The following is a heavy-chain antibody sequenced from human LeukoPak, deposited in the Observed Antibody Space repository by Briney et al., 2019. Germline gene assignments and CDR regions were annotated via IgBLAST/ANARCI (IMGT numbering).Heavy chain of an antibody. CDR1: GFTFSDAW. D-gene: IGHD1-26*01. CDR2: IKTETDGGTT. Sequence: GGPLRLSCTASGFTFSDAWMSWVRQAPGKGLEWVGRIKTETDGGTTDYAAPVRDRFSISRDDSKNTLYLQMSSLKTEDTAVYYCTTARVGYWGQGTLVTVSS. J-gene: IGHJ4*02. V-gene: IGHV3-15*01. CDR3: TTARVGY.